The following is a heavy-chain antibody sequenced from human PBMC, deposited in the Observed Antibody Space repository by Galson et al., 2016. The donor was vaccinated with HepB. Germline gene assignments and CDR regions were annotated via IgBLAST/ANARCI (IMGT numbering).Heavy chain of an antibody. CDR1: GYSFTSYW. J-gene: IGHJ4*02. CDR2: ISPGDSDT. Sequence: QSGAEVKKPGESLEIFCKGSGYSFTSYWIAWVRQMPGKGLEWMGIISPGDSDTRYSPSFQGQVTISVDKSTSTAYLQWSSLKASDTAMYFCARRRDTASSARYFDYWAQGTLVTVSS. CDR3: ARRRDTASSARYFDY. V-gene: IGHV5-51*01. D-gene: IGHD1-26*01.